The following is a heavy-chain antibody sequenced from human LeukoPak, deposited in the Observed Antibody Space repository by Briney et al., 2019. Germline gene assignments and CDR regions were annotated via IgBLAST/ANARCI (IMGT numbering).Heavy chain of an antibody. D-gene: IGHD2-2*01. CDR2: ISSSRSTI. V-gene: IGHV3-48*01. CDR3: ARRPPYCSSTSCYDV. J-gene: IGHJ6*02. CDR1: GFTFSSYS. Sequence: GGSLRLSCAASGFTFSSYSMNWVRQAPGKGLEWVSYISSSRSTIYYADSVKGRFTISRDNAKNSLYLQVNSLRAEDTAVYYCARRPPYCSSTSCYDVWGQGTTVTVSS.